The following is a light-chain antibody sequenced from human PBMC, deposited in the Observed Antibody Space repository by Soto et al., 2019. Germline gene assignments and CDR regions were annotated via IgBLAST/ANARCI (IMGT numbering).Light chain of an antibody. CDR3: QQYNSYSWT. J-gene: IGKJ1*01. V-gene: IGKV1-5*03. CDR2: KAS. Sequence: DIQMTQSPSTLSGSVGDRVTITCRASQTISSWLAWYQQEPGKAPKLLIYKASTLKSGVPSRFSGSGSGTEFTLTISSLQPDDFATYYCQQYNSYSWTFGQGTKVDI. CDR1: QTISSW.